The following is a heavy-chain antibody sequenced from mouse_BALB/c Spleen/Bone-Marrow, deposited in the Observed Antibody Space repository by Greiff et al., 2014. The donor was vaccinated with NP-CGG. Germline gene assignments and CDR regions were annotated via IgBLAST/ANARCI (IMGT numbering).Heavy chain of an antibody. J-gene: IGHJ2*01. Sequence: EVQLQESGPGLVKPSQTVSLTCTVTGISITTGNYRWSWIRQFPGNKLEWIGYIYYSGTVTYNPSLTSRTTITRDTSKNQFFLEMNSLTAEDTATYYCARYGNYFDYWGQGTTLTVSS. CDR2: IYYSGTV. CDR1: GISITTGNYR. CDR3: ARYGNYFDY. D-gene: IGHD2-1*01. V-gene: IGHV3-5*02.